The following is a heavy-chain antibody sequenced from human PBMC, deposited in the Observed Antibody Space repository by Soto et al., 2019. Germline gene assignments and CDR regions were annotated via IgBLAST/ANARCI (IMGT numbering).Heavy chain of an antibody. J-gene: IGHJ4*02. Sequence: QVQLQESGPGLVKPSQTLSLTCTVSGGSISSGGYYWSWIRQHPGKGLEWIGYIYYSGSTYYNPSLKSRVTISVDTSKNQFSLKLSSVTAADTAVYYCARVGPHYYDSSGYYPRLDYWGQGTLVTVSS. CDR1: GGSISSGGYY. D-gene: IGHD3-22*01. CDR3: ARVGPHYYDSSGYYPRLDY. CDR2: IYYSGST. V-gene: IGHV4-31*03.